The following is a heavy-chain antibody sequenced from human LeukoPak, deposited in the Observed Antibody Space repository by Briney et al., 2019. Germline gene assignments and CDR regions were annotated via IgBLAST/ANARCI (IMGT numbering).Heavy chain of an antibody. J-gene: IGHJ4*02. V-gene: IGHV4-34*01. CDR2: INHSGST. D-gene: IGHD5-12*01. CDR1: GGSFSGYY. Sequence: SETLSLTCAVNGGSFSGYYWSWIRQPPGKGLEWIGEINHSGSTNYNPSLKSRVTISVDTSKNQFSLKLSSVTAADTAVYYCARRTYSGYGDYWGQGTLVTVSS. CDR3: ARRTYSGYGDY.